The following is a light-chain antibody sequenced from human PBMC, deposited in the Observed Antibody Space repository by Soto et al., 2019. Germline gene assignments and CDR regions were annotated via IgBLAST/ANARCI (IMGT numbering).Light chain of an antibody. Sequence: EIVLTQSPGTLSLSPXERATLSCRDSQSVSSTYLAWYQQKPGQAPRPLIYGASSRATGIPDRFSGSGSGTDFTLTISSRQPADFAVYYCQQYGSSPRTFGQGTKVDI. CDR3: QQYGSSPRT. V-gene: IGKV3-20*01. CDR1: QSVSSTY. J-gene: IGKJ1*01. CDR2: GAS.